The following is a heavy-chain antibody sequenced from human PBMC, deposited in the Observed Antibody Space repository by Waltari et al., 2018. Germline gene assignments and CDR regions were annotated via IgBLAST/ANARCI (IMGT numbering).Heavy chain of an antibody. CDR2: ISSSSNYI. J-gene: IGHJ4*02. CDR3: ARDSSILDY. CDR1: GFTFSSHS. V-gene: IGHV3-21*01. D-gene: IGHD3-3*02. Sequence: EVQLVESGGGLVKPGGSLRLSCAASGFTFSSHSMNWVRQAPGKGLEWVSSISSSSNYIYYADSVKGRFTISRDNAKNSLYLQMNSLRADDTAVYYCARDSSILDYWGQGTLVTASS.